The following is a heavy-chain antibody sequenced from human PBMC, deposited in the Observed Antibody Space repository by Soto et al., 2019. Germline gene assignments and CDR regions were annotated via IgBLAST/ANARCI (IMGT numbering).Heavy chain of an antibody. Sequence: EVQLVESGGGLVKPGGSLRLSCAASGFTFSSYSMNWVRQAPGKGLEWVSSISSSGSTIYYADSVKGRFTISRDNAKNSLYLQMNSLRAEDTAVYYCARPGVGTTFDAFDIWGQGTMVTVSS. CDR3: ARPGVGTTFDAFDI. CDR2: ISSSGSTI. J-gene: IGHJ3*02. CDR1: GFTFSSYS. D-gene: IGHD1-26*01. V-gene: IGHV3-21*01.